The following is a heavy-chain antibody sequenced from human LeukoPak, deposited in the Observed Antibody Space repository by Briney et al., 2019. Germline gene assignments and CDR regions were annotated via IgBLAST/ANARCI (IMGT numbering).Heavy chain of an antibody. CDR1: GFTFRDYD. V-gene: IGHV3-13*01. Sequence: GGSLRLTCAASGFTFRDYDMHWVRQVPGRGLEWVSAIGIRDDTHYPDSVKGRFTISRENAKNSLYLQMNTLRDGDTAMYYCIRGGIRVSGIDAFDIWGQGTMVTVSS. D-gene: IGHD5/OR15-5a*01. J-gene: IGHJ3*02. CDR2: IGIRDDT. CDR3: IRGGIRVSGIDAFDI.